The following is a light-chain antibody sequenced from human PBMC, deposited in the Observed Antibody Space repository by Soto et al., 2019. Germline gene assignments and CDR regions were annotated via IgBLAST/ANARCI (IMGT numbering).Light chain of an antibody. CDR1: QSVTSSY. CDR2: GAS. Sequence: EIVLTQSPGTLSLSPGERATLTCRASQSVTSSYLAWYQQKPGQAPRLLMYGASSRATGIPDRFSGSGSGTDFTLTISRLEPEDFAVYYCQLHGDSPPGYTFGQGTKLEIK. J-gene: IGKJ2*01. V-gene: IGKV3-20*01. CDR3: QLHGDSPPGYT.